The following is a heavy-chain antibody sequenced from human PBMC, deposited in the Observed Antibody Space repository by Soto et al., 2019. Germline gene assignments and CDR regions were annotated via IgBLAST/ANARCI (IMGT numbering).Heavy chain of an antibody. Sequence: ASVKVSCKASGYTFTGYYMHWVRQAPGQGLEWMGWINPNSGGTNYAQKLQGRVTMTTDTSTSTAYMELRSLRSDDTAVYYCARDPTPQYYDILTGYYGWFDPWGQGTLVTVSS. CDR3: ARDPTPQYYDILTGYYGWFDP. V-gene: IGHV1-2*02. CDR1: GYTFTGYY. CDR2: INPNSGGT. J-gene: IGHJ5*02. D-gene: IGHD3-9*01.